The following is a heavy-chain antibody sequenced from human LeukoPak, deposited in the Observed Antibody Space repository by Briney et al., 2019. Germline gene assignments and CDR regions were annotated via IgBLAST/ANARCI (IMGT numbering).Heavy chain of an antibody. Sequence: KPSETLSLTCTVSGGSISSYYWSWIRQPAGKGLELIGLIYTSGSGSTNYNPSLKSRVTISVDTSKNQFSLKLTSVSAADTAIYYCVRTGEVGYYPTWGQGTLVTVSS. J-gene: IGHJ4*02. CDR2: IYTSGSGST. V-gene: IGHV4-4*07. CDR1: GGSISSYY. CDR3: VRTGEVGYYPT. D-gene: IGHD3-22*01.